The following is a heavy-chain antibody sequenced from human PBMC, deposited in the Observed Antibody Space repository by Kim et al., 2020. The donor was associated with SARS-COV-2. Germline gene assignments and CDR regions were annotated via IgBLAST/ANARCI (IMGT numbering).Heavy chain of an antibody. J-gene: IGHJ4*02. V-gene: IGHV3-9*01. CDR1: GFTFDDYA. CDR3: AKGASSSSWYYFDY. CDR2: ISWNSGSI. Sequence: GGSLRLSCAASGFTFDDYAMHWVRQAPGKGLEWVSGISWNSGSIGYADSVKGRFTISRDNAKNSLYLQMNSLRAEDTALYYCAKGASSSSWYYFDYWGQGTLVTVSS. D-gene: IGHD6-13*01.